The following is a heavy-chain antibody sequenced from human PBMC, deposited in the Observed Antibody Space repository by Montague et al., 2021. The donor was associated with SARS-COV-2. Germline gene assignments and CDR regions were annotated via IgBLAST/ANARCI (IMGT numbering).Heavy chain of an antibody. J-gene: IGHJ4*02. Sequence: ESLSLTCTVSGGSISSSTYYWAWIRQPPGKGLEWIGSIYYRGSTYYNPSLKSRVFISVDTSKKQLSLTLTSVTAADTAVYYCATQEDPSGWIPGPFDFWGQGTLLSVSS. CDR1: GGSISSSTYY. D-gene: IGHD6-19*01. CDR2: IYYRGST. V-gene: IGHV4-39*01. CDR3: ATQEDPSGWIPGPFDF.